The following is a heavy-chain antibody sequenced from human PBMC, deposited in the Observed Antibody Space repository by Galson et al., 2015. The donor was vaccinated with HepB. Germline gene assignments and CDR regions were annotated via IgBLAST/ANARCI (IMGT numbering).Heavy chain of an antibody. Sequence: SVKVSCKASGYTFTSYGISWVRQAPGQGLEWMGWISPYNGNTNYAQKFQGRITMTTDTSMTTAYMELRSLKSDDTAVYYCARVGQQLSPRYYGLDVWGQGTTVTVSS. V-gene: IGHV1-18*04. D-gene: IGHD6-13*01. CDR3: ARVGQQLSPRYYGLDV. CDR2: ISPYNGNT. CDR1: GYTFTSYG. J-gene: IGHJ6*02.